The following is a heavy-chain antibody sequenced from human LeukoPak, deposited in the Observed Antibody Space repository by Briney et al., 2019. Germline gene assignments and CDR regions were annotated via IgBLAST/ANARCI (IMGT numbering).Heavy chain of an antibody. V-gene: IGHV3-21*01. Sequence: GGSLRLSCAACGFTFSTYSMNWVRQAPGKGLEWVSCISSGGSYIYYADSVKGRFTISRDNAKNSLYLQMNSLRAEDTAVYYCARDPPLYDSSGYDVWGQGTMVTVSS. J-gene: IGHJ3*01. D-gene: IGHD3-22*01. CDR3: ARDPPLYDSSGYDV. CDR1: GFTFSTYS. CDR2: ISSGGSYI.